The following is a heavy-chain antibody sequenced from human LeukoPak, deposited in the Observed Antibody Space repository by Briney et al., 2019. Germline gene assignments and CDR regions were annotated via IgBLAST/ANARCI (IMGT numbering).Heavy chain of an antibody. V-gene: IGHV1-69*13. CDR1: GGTFSSYA. J-gene: IGHJ6*03. CDR2: IIPIFGTA. D-gene: IGHD2-2*01. Sequence: GASVKVSCKASGGTFSSYAISWVRQAPGQGLEWMGGIIPIFGTANYAQKFQGRVTITADESTSTAYMELSSLRSEDTAVYYCARGVVPAAIDYYYYMDVWGKGTTVTVSS. CDR3: ARGVVPAAIDYYYYMDV.